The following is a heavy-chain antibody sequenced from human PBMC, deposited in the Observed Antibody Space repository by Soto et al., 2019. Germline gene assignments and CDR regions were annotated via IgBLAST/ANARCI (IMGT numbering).Heavy chain of an antibody. V-gene: IGHV3-23*01. CDR3: ARSIRLPRALYYFDY. J-gene: IGHJ4*02. Sequence: EVQLLESGGGLVQPGGSLRLSCAASGFTFSSYAMSWVRQAPGKGLEWVSAISGSGGSTYYADSVKGRFTISRDNSKNTLYLQMNSLSAEDTAVYYCARSIRLPRALYYFDYWGQGTLVTVSS. D-gene: IGHD4-17*01. CDR1: GFTFSSYA. CDR2: ISGSGGST.